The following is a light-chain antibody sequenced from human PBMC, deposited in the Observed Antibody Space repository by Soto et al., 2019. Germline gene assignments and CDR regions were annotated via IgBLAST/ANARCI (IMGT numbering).Light chain of an antibody. J-gene: IGLJ2*01. CDR2: EVS. Sequence: QSALTQPASVSGSPGQSITISCTGSSSDVGGYNYVSWYQQHPGKAPKLMIFEVSNRPSGVSHRFSGSKSANTASLTISGLQAEDEADYYCSSYTSNSTFVFGGGTKLTVL. CDR1: SSDVGGYNY. CDR3: SSYTSNSTFV. V-gene: IGLV2-14*01.